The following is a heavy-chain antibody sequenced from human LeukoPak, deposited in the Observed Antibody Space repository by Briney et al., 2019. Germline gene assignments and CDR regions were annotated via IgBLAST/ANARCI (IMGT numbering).Heavy chain of an antibody. V-gene: IGHV4-34*01. J-gene: IGHJ6*02. CDR1: GGSFSGYY. CDR3: ARDRIVGVTTVKYYYGMDV. Sequence: SETLSLTCAVYGGSFSGYYWSWTRQPPGKGLEWIGEINHSGITNYNPSLKSRVTISVDTSKNQFSLKVSSVTAADTAVYYCARDRIVGVTTVKYYYGMDVWGQGTTVTVSS. D-gene: IGHD1-26*01. CDR2: INHSGIT.